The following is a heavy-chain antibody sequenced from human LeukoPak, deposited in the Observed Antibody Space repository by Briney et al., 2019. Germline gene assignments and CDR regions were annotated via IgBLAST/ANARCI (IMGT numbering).Heavy chain of an antibody. CDR3: AKAPVTSCRGAYYYPFDS. D-gene: IGHD3-22*01. CDR1: GFTVSDYS. J-gene: IGHJ4*02. CDR2: ISGSGSYT. Sequence: GGSLRLSCAASGFTVSDYSMAWVRQAPGKGLEWVSAISGSGSYTDYADSVRGRFTISRDNSKNTLYLQMNSLRAEDAAVYFCAKAPVTSCRGAYYYPFDSWGQGTLVTVSS. V-gene: IGHV3-23*01.